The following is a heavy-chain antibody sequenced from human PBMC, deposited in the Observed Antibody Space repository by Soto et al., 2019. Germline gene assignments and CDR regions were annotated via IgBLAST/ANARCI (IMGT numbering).Heavy chain of an antibody. CDR2: ISGSGGST. CDR3: AKMGSSSSGEYYYYMDV. D-gene: IGHD6-6*01. Sequence: GGSLRLSCAASGFTFSSYAMSWVRQAPGKGLEWVSAISGSGGSTYYADSVKGRFTISRDNSKNTLYLQMNSLRAEDTAVYYCAKMGSSSSGEYYYYMDVWGKGTTVTVSS. V-gene: IGHV3-23*01. J-gene: IGHJ6*03. CDR1: GFTFSSYA.